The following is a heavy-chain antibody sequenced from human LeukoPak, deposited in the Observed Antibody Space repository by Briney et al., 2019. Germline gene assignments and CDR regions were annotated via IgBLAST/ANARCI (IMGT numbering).Heavy chain of an antibody. J-gene: IGHJ4*02. Sequence: GGSLRLSCVASGFTFSSCCMIWVRQAPGKGLEWLANIKQDESETHYVDSVKGRFAISRDNAKNTLYLQMNSLTAEDTAVYYCARGGWYGYYFDSWGRGTLATVSS. V-gene: IGHV3-7*04. D-gene: IGHD6-19*01. CDR2: IKQDESET. CDR3: ARGGWYGYYFDS. CDR1: GFTFSSCC.